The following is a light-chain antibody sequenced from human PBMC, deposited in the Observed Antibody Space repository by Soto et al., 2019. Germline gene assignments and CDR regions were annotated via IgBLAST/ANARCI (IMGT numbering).Light chain of an antibody. CDR1: QSISNY. V-gene: IGKV1-39*01. Sequence: DIQMTQSPSSLSASVGDRVTITCRASQSISNYFSWYQQKPGKAPKLLIYAASSLQSGVPSRFSGSGSGTDFTLTISSLQPEDFQTYYCQQSYSRVTFGQGTKV. CDR3: QQSYSRVT. CDR2: AAS. J-gene: IGKJ1*01.